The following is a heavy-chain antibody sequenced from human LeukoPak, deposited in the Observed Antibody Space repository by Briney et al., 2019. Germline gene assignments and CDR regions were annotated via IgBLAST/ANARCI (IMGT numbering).Heavy chain of an antibody. J-gene: IGHJ4*02. CDR2: VRDKARNYNT. V-gene: IGHV3-72*01. Sequence: PGGSLRLSCAASGLTFSDYHMDWVRQAPGKGLEWIGRVRDKARNYNTEYVASVKGRFTISRDGSKNSLYLQMSSLRAEDTAVYYCARNVYDLRGQWLVPGFDYWGQGTLVTVSS. D-gene: IGHD6-19*01. CDR3: ARNVYDLRGQWLVPGFDY. CDR1: GLTFSDYH.